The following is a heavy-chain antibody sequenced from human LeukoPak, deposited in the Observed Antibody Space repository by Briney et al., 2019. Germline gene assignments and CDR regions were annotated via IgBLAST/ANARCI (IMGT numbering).Heavy chain of an antibody. Sequence: GGSLRLSCAASGFTFSSYAMSWVRQAPGKGLEWVSAISGSGGSTYYADSVKGRFTISRDNSKNTLYLQMNSLRAEDTAVYYCAKRRGYISSSWGTVYYYYGMDVWGQGTTVTVSS. CDR2: ISGSGGST. J-gene: IGHJ6*02. CDR1: GFTFSSYA. CDR3: AKRRGYISSSWGTVYYYYGMDV. D-gene: IGHD6-6*01. V-gene: IGHV3-23*01.